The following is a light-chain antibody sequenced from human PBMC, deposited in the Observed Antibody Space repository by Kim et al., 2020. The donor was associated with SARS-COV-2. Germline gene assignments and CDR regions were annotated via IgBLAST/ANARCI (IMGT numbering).Light chain of an antibody. CDR3: QQYYSIPPT. Sequence: ATINCKSSQSVLYSSNNKNYFAWYQQRPGQPPKLLMYWASTRESGVPDRFSGSGSGTDFTLTISNLQAEDVADYYCQQYYSIPPTFGQGTRVEI. CDR2: WAS. CDR1: QSVLYSSNNKNY. V-gene: IGKV4-1*01. J-gene: IGKJ1*01.